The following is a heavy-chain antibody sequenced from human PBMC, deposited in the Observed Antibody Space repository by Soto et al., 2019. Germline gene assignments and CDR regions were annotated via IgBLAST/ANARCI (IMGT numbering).Heavy chain of an antibody. CDR2: ISYDGSNK. J-gene: IGHJ4*02. D-gene: IGHD4-17*01. Sequence: QVQLVESGGGVVQPGRSLRLSCAASGFTFSSYAMHWVRQAPGKGLEWVAVISYDGSNKYYTDSVKGRFTISRDNSKNTLYLQMNSLRAEDTAVYYCARESTVTHPAFDYWGQGTLVTVSS. CDR1: GFTFSSYA. CDR3: ARESTVTHPAFDY. V-gene: IGHV3-30-3*01.